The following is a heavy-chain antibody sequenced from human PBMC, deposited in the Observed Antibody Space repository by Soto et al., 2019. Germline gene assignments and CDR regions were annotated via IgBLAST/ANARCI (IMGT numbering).Heavy chain of an antibody. Sequence: SETLSLTCTVSGGSISSYYWSWIRQPPGKGLEWIGYIYYSGSTNYNPSLKSRVTISVDTSKNQFSLKLSSVTAADTAVYYCARALPDFWSGYYRYWGQGTLVTVSS. D-gene: IGHD3-3*01. CDR1: GGSISSYY. CDR3: ARALPDFWSGYYRY. CDR2: IYYSGST. J-gene: IGHJ4*02. V-gene: IGHV4-59*01.